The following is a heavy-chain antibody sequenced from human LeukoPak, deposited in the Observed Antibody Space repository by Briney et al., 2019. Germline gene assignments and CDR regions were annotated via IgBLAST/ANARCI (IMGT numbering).Heavy chain of an antibody. CDR2: TYYRSKWYN. CDR3: ARALRLGWTGVDY. D-gene: IGHD6-19*01. J-gene: IGHJ4*02. CDR1: GDSVSSNSAA. Sequence: SQTLSLTCAISGDSVSSNSAARNWIRQSPSRGFEWLGRTYYRSKWYNDYAVSVKSRITINPDTSKNQFSLQLNSVTPEDTAVYYCARALRLGWTGVDYWGQGTLVTVSS. V-gene: IGHV6-1*01.